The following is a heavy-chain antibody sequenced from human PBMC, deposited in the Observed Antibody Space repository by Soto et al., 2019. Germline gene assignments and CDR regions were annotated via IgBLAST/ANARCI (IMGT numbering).Heavy chain of an antibody. CDR2: ISYDGSNK. J-gene: IGHJ6*02. Sequence: GGSLRLSCAASGFTFSSYAMHWVRQAPGKGLEWVAVISYDGSNKYYADSVKGRFTISRDNSKNTLYLQMNSLRGEDTAVYYFVRVLAARPLYYYYYGMDVWGQGTTVTVSS. V-gene: IGHV3-30-3*01. D-gene: IGHD6-6*01. CDR3: VRVLAARPLYYYYYGMDV. CDR1: GFTFSSYA.